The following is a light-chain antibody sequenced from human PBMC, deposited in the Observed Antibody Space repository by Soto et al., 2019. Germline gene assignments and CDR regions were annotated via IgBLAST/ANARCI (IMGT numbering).Light chain of an antibody. Sequence: EIVLTQSPGTLSLSPGERVTLSCRASQSVNNNFLSWYQRKPGQAPRLLIYAASSGATGIPDRFSGSGSGTDFTLTINRLEPEDFVVYYCQYYGNSRITFGRGTRLEIK. J-gene: IGKJ5*01. CDR2: AAS. CDR3: QYYGNSRIT. V-gene: IGKV3-20*01. CDR1: QSVNNNF.